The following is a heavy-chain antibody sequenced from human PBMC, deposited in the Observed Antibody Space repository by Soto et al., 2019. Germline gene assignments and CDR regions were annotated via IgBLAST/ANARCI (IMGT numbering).Heavy chain of an antibody. CDR3: AIIDTNCSGGSCFDY. CDR1: GFTFSSYG. Sequence: GGSLRLSCAASGFTFSSYGMHWVRQAPGKGLEWVAVISYDGSNKYYTDSVKGRFTISRDNSKNTLYLQMNSLRAEDTAVYYCAIIDTNCSGGSCFDYWGQGTLVTVS. J-gene: IGHJ4*02. D-gene: IGHD2-15*01. CDR2: ISYDGSNK. V-gene: IGHV3-30*03.